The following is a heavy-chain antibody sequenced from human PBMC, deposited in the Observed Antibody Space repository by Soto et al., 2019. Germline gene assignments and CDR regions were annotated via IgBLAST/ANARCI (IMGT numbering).Heavy chain of an antibody. V-gene: IGHV3-23*01. Sequence: GGSLRLSCAASGFTFSSYAMSWVRQAPGKGLEWVSAISGSGGSTYYADSVKGRFTISRDNSKNTLYLQMNSLRAEDTAVYYCAKVLNPSGSYIRYYGMDVWGQGTTVTVSS. J-gene: IGHJ6*02. CDR3: AKVLNPSGSYIRYYGMDV. CDR1: GFTFSSYA. CDR2: ISGSGGST. D-gene: IGHD3-10*01.